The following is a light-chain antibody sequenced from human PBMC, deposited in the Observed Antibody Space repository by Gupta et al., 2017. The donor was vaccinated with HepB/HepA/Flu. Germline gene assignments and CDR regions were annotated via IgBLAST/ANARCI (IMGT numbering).Light chain of an antibody. V-gene: IGKV3-11*01. CDR2: CAS. J-gene: IGKJ1*01. Sequence: SVLIQSPATLPLSTGERATLTCWSSQSVRTYLAWYQQKPGQPPRLLIYCASTRASGIPVRFSGSGSGTDFTLTISSLEPEDFAVYYCQQHDNPPWTFGQGTKVEIK. CDR1: QSVRTY. CDR3: QQHDNPPWT.